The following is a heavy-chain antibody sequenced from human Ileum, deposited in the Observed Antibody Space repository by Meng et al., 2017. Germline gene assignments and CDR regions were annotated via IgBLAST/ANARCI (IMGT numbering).Heavy chain of an antibody. Sequence: QLQLQESGPGLGKPSETLSPPCAVSGDSSRYSSYYWGWVRQPPGQGLEWIGSLYYNGNTYYSPSLKSRASISVDTSKNQFSLKLSSVTAADTAVYYCARPAVTTALGGFDYWGQGTLVTVSS. CDR1: GDSSRYSSYY. CDR3: ARPAVTTALGGFDY. CDR2: LYYNGNT. V-gene: IGHV4-39*01. J-gene: IGHJ4*02. D-gene: IGHD3-16*01.